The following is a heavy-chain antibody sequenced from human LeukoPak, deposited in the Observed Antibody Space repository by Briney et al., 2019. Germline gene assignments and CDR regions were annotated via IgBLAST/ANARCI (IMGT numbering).Heavy chain of an antibody. CDR3: AKDLFTVTTRGDY. J-gene: IGHJ4*02. Sequence: GGSLRLSCAASGFSFSSYSMNWVRQAPGKGLEWVSSTSSSSSYIYYADSVEGRFTISRDNSKNTLYLQMNSLRAEDTAVYYCAKDLFTVTTRGDYWGQGTLVTVSS. CDR2: TSSSSSYI. D-gene: IGHD4-17*01. V-gene: IGHV3-21*01. CDR1: GFSFSSYS.